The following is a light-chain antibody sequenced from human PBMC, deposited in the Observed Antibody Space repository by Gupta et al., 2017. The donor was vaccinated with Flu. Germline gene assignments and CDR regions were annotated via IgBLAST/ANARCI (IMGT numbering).Light chain of an antibody. CDR2: WAS. J-gene: IGKJ4*01. CDR3: HQEDNIPLT. CDR1: HGILHPSNSKNY. Sequence: DIVLTQSPDSLAVSLGERATINCKSSHGILHPSNSKNYLAWYQQKGGQSPRLLIYWASTRESAVPDPFSGSGSGTDFTLTISSLQAEDVAVYYCHQEDNIPLTFGGGTKVEIK. V-gene: IGKV4-1*01.